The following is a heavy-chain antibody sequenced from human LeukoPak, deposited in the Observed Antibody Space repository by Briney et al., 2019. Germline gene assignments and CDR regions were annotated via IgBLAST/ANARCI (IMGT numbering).Heavy chain of an antibody. Sequence: GGSLRLSCAASGFTFSSYSMNWVRQAPGKGLEWVSSISSSSSYIYYADSVKGRFTISRDNAKNSLYLQMNSLRAEDTAVYYCARDRREIVGACDYWGQGTLVTVSS. V-gene: IGHV3-21*01. CDR3: ARDRREIVGACDY. CDR1: GFTFSSYS. J-gene: IGHJ4*02. CDR2: ISSSSSYI. D-gene: IGHD1-26*01.